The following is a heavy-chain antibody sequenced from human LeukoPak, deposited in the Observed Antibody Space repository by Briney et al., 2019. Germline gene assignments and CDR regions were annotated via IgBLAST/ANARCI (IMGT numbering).Heavy chain of an antibody. CDR2: ISSSSSTI. CDR1: GFTFSSYS. Sequence: GGSLRLSCAASGFTFSSYSMNWVRQAPGKGLEWVSYISSSSSTIYYADSVKGRFTISRDNAKDSLYLQMNSLRDEDTAVYYCARGYSFGTLGVQHWGQGTLVTVSS. D-gene: IGHD5-18*01. V-gene: IGHV3-48*02. CDR3: ARGYSFGTLGVQH. J-gene: IGHJ1*01.